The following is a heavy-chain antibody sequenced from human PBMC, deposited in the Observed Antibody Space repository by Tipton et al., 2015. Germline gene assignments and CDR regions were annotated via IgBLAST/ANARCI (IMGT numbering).Heavy chain of an antibody. J-gene: IGHJ4*02. CDR2: TWHDGSTK. D-gene: IGHD1-26*01. V-gene: IGHV3-33*01. CDR3: ARDPASRVFYSGASMDY. Sequence: SLRLSCATSGFTFSNYGMHWVRQAPGKGLEWVALTWHDGSTKYYADSVKGRFTISRDNSKNTLYLQMNGLRVDDTAVYYCARDPASRVFYSGASMDYWGQGTLVTVSS. CDR1: GFTFSNYG.